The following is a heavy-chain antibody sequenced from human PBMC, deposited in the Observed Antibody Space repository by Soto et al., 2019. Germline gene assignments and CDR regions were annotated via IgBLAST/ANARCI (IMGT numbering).Heavy chain of an antibody. CDR1: GSTFSSYT. V-gene: IGHV1-69*02. CDR2: IIPVLGVT. J-gene: IGHJ6*02. Sequence: QVQLVQSGAEMKRPGSSVKVSCQASGSTFSSYTVSWVRQAPGQGLEWMGRIIPVLGVTNYAQKFKGRVTITADKSKTTAYMELSSLRSGDTAVYYCARRRYCGADCYSKYYYAMAVWGQATTVTVSS. CDR3: ARRRYCGADCYSKYYYAMAV. D-gene: IGHD2-21*02.